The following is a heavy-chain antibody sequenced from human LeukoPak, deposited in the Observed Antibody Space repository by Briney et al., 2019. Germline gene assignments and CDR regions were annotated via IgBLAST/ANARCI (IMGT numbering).Heavy chain of an antibody. CDR2: IYYSGST. CDR3: ARRSSGWDYNWFDP. V-gene: IGHV4-39*01. CDR1: GGSISSSSYY. Sequence: SETLSLTCTVSGGSISSSSYYWGWIRQPPGKGLEWIGSIYYSGSTYYNPSLKSRVTISVDTSKNQFSLKLSSVTAADTAVYYCARRSSGWDYNWFDPWSQGTLVTVSS. J-gene: IGHJ5*02. D-gene: IGHD6-19*01.